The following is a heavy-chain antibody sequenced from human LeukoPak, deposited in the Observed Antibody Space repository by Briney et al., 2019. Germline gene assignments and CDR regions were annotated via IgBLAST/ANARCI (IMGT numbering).Heavy chain of an antibody. CDR1: GYTFTSYY. J-gene: IGHJ5*02. Sequence: ASVKVSCKASGYTFTSYYMHWVRQAPGQGLEWMGIINPSGGSTSYAQKFQGRVTMTRDMSTSTVYMELSSLRSEDTAVYYCARDHGGWIARRDWFDPWGQGTLVTVSS. CDR3: ARDHGGWIARRDWFDP. CDR2: INPSGGST. V-gene: IGHV1-46*01. D-gene: IGHD5-12*01.